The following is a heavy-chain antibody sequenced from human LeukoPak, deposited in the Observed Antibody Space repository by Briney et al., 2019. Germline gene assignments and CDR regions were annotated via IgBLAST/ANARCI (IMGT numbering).Heavy chain of an antibody. Sequence: GGSLRLSCVASGLTFSATWMHWVRQAPGKGLVWLSLINNDGSSTTYADSVKGRFTISRDNAKNTLYLQMDSLRAEDTAVYYCVYSGQGSSYWGGGYYSDTWGQGTLVAVSS. J-gene: IGHJ4*02. CDR3: VYSGQGSSYWGGGYYSDT. D-gene: IGHD7-27*01. V-gene: IGHV3-74*01. CDR1: GLTFSATW. CDR2: INNDGSST.